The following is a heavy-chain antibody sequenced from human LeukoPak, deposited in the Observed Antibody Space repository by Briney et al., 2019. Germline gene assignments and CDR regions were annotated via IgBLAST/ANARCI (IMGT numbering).Heavy chain of an antibody. CDR1: GFIFSTSW. V-gene: IGHV3-66*01. CDR2: IYSGGST. Sequence: PGGSLRLSCTASGFIFSTSWMTWVRQAPGKGLEWVSVIYSGGSTYYADSVKGRFTISRDNSKNTLYLQMNSLRAEDTAVYYCARAGPSSSWHQFDYWGQGTLVTVSS. J-gene: IGHJ4*02. CDR3: ARAGPSSSWHQFDY. D-gene: IGHD6-13*01.